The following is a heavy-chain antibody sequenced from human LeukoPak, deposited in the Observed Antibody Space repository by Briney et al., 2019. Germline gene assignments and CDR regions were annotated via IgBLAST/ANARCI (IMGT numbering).Heavy chain of an antibody. CDR1: GGTFSSYA. J-gene: IGHJ3*02. CDR2: IIPIFGTA. Sequence: ASVKVSCKASGGTFSSYAISWVRQAPGQGLEWMGGIIPIFGTANYAQKFQGRVTITADESTSTAYTELSSLRSEDAAVYYCARESVVVTAPSAFDIWGQGTMVTVSS. D-gene: IGHD2-21*02. V-gene: IGHV1-69*13. CDR3: ARESVVVTAPSAFDI.